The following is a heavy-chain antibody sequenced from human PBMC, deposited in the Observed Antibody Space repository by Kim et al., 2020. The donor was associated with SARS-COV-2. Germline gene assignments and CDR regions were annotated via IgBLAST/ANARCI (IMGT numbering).Heavy chain of an antibody. CDR3: ARSASRVSDILTGRPSRFDY. Sequence: SETLSLTCAVYGGSFSGYYWSWIRQPPGKGLEWIGEINHSGSTNYNPSLKSRVTISVDTSKNQFSLKLSSVTAADTAVYYCARSASRVSDILTGRPSRFDYWGQGTLVTVSS. D-gene: IGHD3-9*01. CDR2: INHSGST. CDR1: GGSFSGYY. J-gene: IGHJ4*02. V-gene: IGHV4-34*01.